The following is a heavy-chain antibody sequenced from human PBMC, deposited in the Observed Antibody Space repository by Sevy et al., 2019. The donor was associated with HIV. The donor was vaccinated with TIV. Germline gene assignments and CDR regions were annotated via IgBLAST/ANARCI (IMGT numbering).Heavy chain of an antibody. V-gene: IGHV3-9*01. D-gene: IGHD5-12*01. CDR3: TKDIRYSAGRGMDV. J-gene: IGHJ6*01. CDR1: GFTFGDFA. CDR2: ISSDSSII. Sequence: GGSLRLSCAASGFTFGDFAMHWVRQIPGKGLEWLSSISSDSSIISYAESVRGRFTISRDNVKNSLYLQMNSLRAEDTALYYCTKDIRYSAGRGMDVWGQGTTVTVSS.